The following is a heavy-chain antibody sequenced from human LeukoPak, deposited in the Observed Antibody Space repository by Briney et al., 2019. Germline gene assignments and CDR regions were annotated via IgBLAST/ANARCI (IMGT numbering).Heavy chain of an antibody. CDR3: ARVRSCSSTSCHRHYGVDV. CDR2: ISYSGGST. Sequence: PGGSLRLSCAASGFSFSNFAMTWVRQAPGKGLEWVSGISYSGGSTYYADSVKGRFTISRDNSKNTLYLEMSSLRAEDTAAYYCARVRSCSSTSCHRHYGVDVWGQGTTVTVSS. J-gene: IGHJ6*02. CDR1: GFSFSNFA. V-gene: IGHV3-23*01. D-gene: IGHD2-2*01.